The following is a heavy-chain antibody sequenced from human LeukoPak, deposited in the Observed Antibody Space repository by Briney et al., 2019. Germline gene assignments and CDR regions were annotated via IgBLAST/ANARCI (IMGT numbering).Heavy chain of an antibody. CDR3: ATVQWPQTGGFDY. CDR2: FDPEDGET. Sequence: ASVKVSCNVSRYTLTELSMHWVRQPPGKVLEWIGGFDPEDGETIYAQKFQRIVTMTEDTSTDTAYMELSSLRSEDTAVYYRATVQWPQTGGFDYWGQGTMVTHSS. CDR1: RYTLTELS. J-gene: IGHJ4*02. V-gene: IGHV1-24*01. D-gene: IGHD6-19*01.